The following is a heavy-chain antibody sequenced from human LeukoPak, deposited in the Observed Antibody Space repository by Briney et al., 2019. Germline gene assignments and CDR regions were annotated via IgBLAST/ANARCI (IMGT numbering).Heavy chain of an antibody. D-gene: IGHD6-13*01. V-gene: IGHV3-30*02. CDR2: IRYDGSNK. CDR1: GFTFSSYG. J-gene: IGHJ3*02. CDR3: AKSKQHPIDAFDI. Sequence: PGGSLRLSCAASGFTFSSYGMHWVRQAPGKGLEWVAFIRYDGSNKYYADSVKGRFTISRDNSKNTLYLQMNSLRAEDTAVYYCAKSKQHPIDAFDIWGQGTMVTVSS.